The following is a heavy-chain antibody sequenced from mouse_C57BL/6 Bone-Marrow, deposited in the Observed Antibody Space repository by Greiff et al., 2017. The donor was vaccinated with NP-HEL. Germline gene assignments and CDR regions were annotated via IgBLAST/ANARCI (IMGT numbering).Heavy chain of an antibody. V-gene: IGHV1-74*01. Sequence: QVHVKQPGAELVKPGASVKVSCKASGYTFTSYWMHWVKQRPGQGLEWIGRIHPSDSDTNYNQKFKGKATLTVDKSSSPAYMQLSSLTSEDSAVYYCAIVYSNWYFDVWGTGTTATVSS. J-gene: IGHJ1*03. CDR2: IHPSDSDT. CDR3: AIVYSNWYFDV. CDR1: GYTFTSYW. D-gene: IGHD2-5*01.